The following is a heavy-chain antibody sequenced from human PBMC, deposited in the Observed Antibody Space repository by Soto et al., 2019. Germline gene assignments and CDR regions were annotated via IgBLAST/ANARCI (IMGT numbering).Heavy chain of an antibody. CDR1: CGSISSYY. Sequence: SGTLCLTCTVSCGSISSYYWSCIRQPPGKGLECIGYIYYSGSTNYNPSLKSRVTISVYTSKNQFSLKLSSVTAADTAVYYCARVSDYYDSSGYYYYFDYWGQGTLVTAPQ. CDR2: IYYSGST. D-gene: IGHD3-22*01. CDR3: ARVSDYYDSSGYYYYFDY. J-gene: IGHJ4*02. V-gene: IGHV4-59*01.